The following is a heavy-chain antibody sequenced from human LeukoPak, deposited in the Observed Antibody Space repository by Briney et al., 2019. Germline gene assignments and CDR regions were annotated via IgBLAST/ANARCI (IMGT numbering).Heavy chain of an antibody. V-gene: IGHV4-4*07. CDR2: IYTTGSS. CDR3: ARVDGTCSGGSCPSGNSFDP. J-gene: IGHJ5*02. D-gene: IGHD2-15*01. CDR1: GGSISGDD. Sequence: AETLSLTCAVSGGSISGDDWSWIRQPAGKGLEWIGRIYTTGSSNYSASLTWRVAMSVDTSENQFSLKLNSVTAADTAVYYCARVDGTCSGGSCPSGNSFDPWGQGTLVTVSS.